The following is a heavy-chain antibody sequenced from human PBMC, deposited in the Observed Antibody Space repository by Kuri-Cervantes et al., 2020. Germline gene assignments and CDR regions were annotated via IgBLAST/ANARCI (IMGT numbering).Heavy chain of an antibody. CDR3: ARDRQLVRYYYYYGMDV. Sequence: SVKVSCKASGYTFTSYEINWVRQATGQGLEWMGGIIPIFGTANYAQKFQDRVTINADESTSTAYMELSSLRSEDTAVYYCARDRQLVRYYYYYGMDVWGQGTTVTVSS. CDR1: GYTFTSYE. CDR2: IIPIFGTA. D-gene: IGHD6-13*01. J-gene: IGHJ6*02. V-gene: IGHV1-69*13.